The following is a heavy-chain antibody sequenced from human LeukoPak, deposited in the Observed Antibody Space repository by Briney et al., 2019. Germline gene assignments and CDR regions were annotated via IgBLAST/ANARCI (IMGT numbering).Heavy chain of an antibody. CDR3: AREPKRVLLWFGELPDYYFDY. J-gene: IGHJ4*02. Sequence: PGGSLRLSCAASGFTFSSYSMNWVRQAPGKGLEWVSSISSSSSYIYYADSVKGRFTISRDNAKNSLYLQMNSLRAEDTAVYYCAREPKRVLLWFGELPDYYFDYWGQGTLVTVSS. CDR2: ISSSSSYI. CDR1: GFTFSSYS. V-gene: IGHV3-21*01. D-gene: IGHD3-10*01.